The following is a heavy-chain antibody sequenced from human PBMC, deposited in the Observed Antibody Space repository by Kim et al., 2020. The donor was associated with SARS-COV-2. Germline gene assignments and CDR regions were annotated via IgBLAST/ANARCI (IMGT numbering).Heavy chain of an antibody. V-gene: IGHV4-59*01. CDR1: GGSISSYY. CDR3: ARDHLGHPLYWYFDL. CDR2: IYYSGST. J-gene: IGHJ2*01. D-gene: IGHD7-27*01. Sequence: SETLSLTCTVSGGSISSYYWSWIRQPPGKGLEWIGYIYYSGSTNYNPSLKSRVTISVDTSKNQFSLKLSSVTAADTAVYYCARDHLGHPLYWYFDLWGRGTLVTVSS.